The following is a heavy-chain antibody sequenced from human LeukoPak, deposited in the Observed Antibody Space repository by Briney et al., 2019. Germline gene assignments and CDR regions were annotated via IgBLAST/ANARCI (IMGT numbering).Heavy chain of an antibody. Sequence: ASVKVSCKASGYTFTSYYMHWVRQAPGQGLERMGWISAYNGNTNYAQKLQGRVTMTTDTSTSTAYMELRSMRSDDTAVYYCARIEYSSSSGMDVWGQGTTVTVSS. CDR1: GYTFTSYY. J-gene: IGHJ6*02. V-gene: IGHV1-18*04. CDR2: ISAYNGNT. CDR3: ARIEYSSSSGMDV. D-gene: IGHD6-6*01.